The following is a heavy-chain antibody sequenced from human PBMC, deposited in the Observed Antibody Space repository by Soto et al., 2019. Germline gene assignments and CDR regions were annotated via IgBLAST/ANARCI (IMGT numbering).Heavy chain of an antibody. D-gene: IGHD2-2*01. V-gene: IGHV3-23*01. J-gene: IGHJ4*02. CDR2: ISGSGGST. Sequence: EVQLLESGGGLVQPGGSLRLSCAASGFTFSSYAMSWVRQAPGKGLEWVSAISGSGGSTYYADSVKGRFTISRDNSKNTLYLQMNSLRAEDTAVYYCAKDALGYCISTSCLGPDYWGQGTPGTVAS. CDR3: AKDALGYCISTSCLGPDY. CDR1: GFTFSSYA.